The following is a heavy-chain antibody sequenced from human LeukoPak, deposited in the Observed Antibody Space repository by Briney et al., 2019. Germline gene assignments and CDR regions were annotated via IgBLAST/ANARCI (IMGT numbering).Heavy chain of an antibody. CDR2: MNPNSGNT. D-gene: IGHD3-3*01. Sequence: ASMKVSCKASGYTFTSYEINWVRQATRQGLEWMGWMNPNSGNTGYAQKFQGRVTMTRNTSISTAYMELSSLRSEDTAVYYCARVRDGTQDYDFWSGYYLYYYYYYYMDVWGKGTTVTVSS. CDR1: GYTFTSYE. J-gene: IGHJ6*03. CDR3: ARVRDGTQDYDFWSGYYLYYYYYYYMDV. V-gene: IGHV1-8*01.